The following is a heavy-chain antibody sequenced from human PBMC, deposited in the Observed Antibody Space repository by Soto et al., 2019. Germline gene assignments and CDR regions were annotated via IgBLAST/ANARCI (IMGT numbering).Heavy chain of an antibody. CDR1: GGSVSSRNYY. J-gene: IGHJ5*02. D-gene: IGHD3-22*01. CDR2: LYYSGST. CDR3: ARGWLPSPNLRFDP. V-gene: IGHV4-61*01. Sequence: QVQLQESGPGLVKPSETLSLTCTVSGGSVSSRNYYWSWIRQPPGKGLEWIGYLYYSGSTNYNPSLKSRVTTSADASKIQFSLKLSSVTAADTAVYYCARGWLPSPNLRFDPWGQGILVTVSS.